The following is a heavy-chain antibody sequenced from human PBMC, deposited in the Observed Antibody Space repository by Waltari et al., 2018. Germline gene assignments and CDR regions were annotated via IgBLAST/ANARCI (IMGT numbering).Heavy chain of an antibody. J-gene: IGHJ4*02. CDR2: ISYDGSNK. V-gene: IGHV3-30*18. D-gene: IGHD1-1*01. Sequence: VQPGRSLRLSCAASGFTFSSYGMHWVRQAPGKGLEWVAVISYDGSNKYYADSVKGRFTISRDNSKNTLYLQMNSLRAEDTAVYYCAKASLAHFDYWGQGTLVTVSS. CDR1: GFTFSSYG. CDR3: AKASLAHFDY.